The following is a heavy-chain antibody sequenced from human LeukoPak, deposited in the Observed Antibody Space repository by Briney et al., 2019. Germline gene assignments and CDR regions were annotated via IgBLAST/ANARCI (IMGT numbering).Heavy chain of an antibody. Sequence: GGSLRLSCVVSGFTFSSYSMNWVRQAPGKGLEWVSSISSKSNYIYYADSLKGRFTISRDNAKSSLYLQMNSLRAEDTAVYYCAREQGMATIDYWGQGTLVTVSS. D-gene: IGHD5-24*01. CDR2: ISSKSNYI. CDR3: AREQGMATIDY. J-gene: IGHJ4*02. V-gene: IGHV3-21*01. CDR1: GFTFSSYS.